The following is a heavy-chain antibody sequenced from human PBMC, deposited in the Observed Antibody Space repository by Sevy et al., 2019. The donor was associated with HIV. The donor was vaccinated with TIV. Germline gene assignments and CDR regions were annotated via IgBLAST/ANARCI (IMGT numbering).Heavy chain of an antibody. D-gene: IGHD2-2*02. CDR1: ADSINTYY. V-gene: IGHV4-59*08. J-gene: IGHJ4*02. Sequence: SDTLSLTCTVSADSINTYYWSWIRQPPGKGLEWIGYVSHSGNTNYNPSLKSRGPMSVDTSTNQFSLKVKSVTAADTAVYYCARLRWDLVVVPGATPGCYFDSWGQGTLVTVSS. CDR2: VSHSGNT. CDR3: ARLRWDLVVVPGATPGCYFDS.